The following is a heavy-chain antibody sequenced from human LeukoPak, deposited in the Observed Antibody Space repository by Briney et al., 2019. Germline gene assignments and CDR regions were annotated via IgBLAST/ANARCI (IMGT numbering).Heavy chain of an antibody. J-gene: IGHJ4*02. CDR2: IIPIFGTA. CDR3: ATDSSLHYDFWSGYGY. Sequence: ASVKVSCKASGGTFSSYAISWVRQAPGQGLEWMGGIIPIFGTASYAQKFQGRVTMTEDTSTDTAYMELSSLRSEDTAVYYCATDSSLHYDFWSGYGYWGQGTLVTVSS. D-gene: IGHD3-3*01. V-gene: IGHV1-69*06. CDR1: GGTFSSYA.